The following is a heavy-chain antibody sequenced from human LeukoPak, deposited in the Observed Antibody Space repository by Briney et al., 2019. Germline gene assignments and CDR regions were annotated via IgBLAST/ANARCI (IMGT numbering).Heavy chain of an antibody. J-gene: IGHJ4*02. CDR3: AVTPKYQLLDYFDY. V-gene: IGHV1-69*13. Sequence: GASVKVSCKASGGTFSSYAISWVRQAPGQGLEWMGGIIPIFGTANYAQKFQGRVTITADESTSTAYMELSSLRFEDTAVYYCAVTPKYQLLDYFDYWGQGTLVTVSS. CDR2: IIPIFGTA. D-gene: IGHD2-2*01. CDR1: GGTFSSYA.